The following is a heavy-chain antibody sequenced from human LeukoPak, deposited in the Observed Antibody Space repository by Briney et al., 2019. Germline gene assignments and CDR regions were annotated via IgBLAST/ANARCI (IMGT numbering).Heavy chain of an antibody. D-gene: IGHD3-3*01. CDR1: GFTFSSYA. V-gene: IGHV3-7*01. Sequence: GGSLRLSCAASGFTFSSYAMSWVRQAPGKGLEWVANINKDGTEKHYVDSVKGRFTISRDNVKNSLYLQMNSLRAEDTAVYYCARDDYDVWSGYYTDYWGQGTLVTVSS. CDR3: ARDDYDVWSGYYTDY. J-gene: IGHJ4*02. CDR2: INKDGTEK.